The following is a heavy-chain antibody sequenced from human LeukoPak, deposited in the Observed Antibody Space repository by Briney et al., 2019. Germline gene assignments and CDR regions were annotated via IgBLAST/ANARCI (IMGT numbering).Heavy chain of an antibody. J-gene: IGHJ4*02. CDR2: MSGSGGST. CDR3: AKISDPAMVRFYFDY. Sequence: GGSLRLACPAAGFTFSTFAISWVRQAPGEGLEWVAVMSGSGGSTYYADSVKGRFTISRDNSKNTVFLQMNSLRAEDTAVYYCAKISDPAMVRFYFDYWGQGALVTVSS. D-gene: IGHD5-18*01. CDR1: GFTFSTFA. V-gene: IGHV3-23*01.